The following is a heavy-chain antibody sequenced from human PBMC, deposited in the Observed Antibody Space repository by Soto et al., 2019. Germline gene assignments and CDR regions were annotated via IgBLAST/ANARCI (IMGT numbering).Heavy chain of an antibody. CDR3: ALDGSGSYYNPFDY. CDR2: IIPILGIA. J-gene: IGHJ4*02. Sequence: SLKVSCKASGGTFSSYTISWVRQAPGQGLEWMGRIIPILGIANYAQKFQGRVTITADKSTSTAYMELSSLRSEDTAVYYCALDGSGSYYNPFDYWGQGTLVTVSS. D-gene: IGHD3-10*01. CDR1: GGTFSSYT. V-gene: IGHV1-69*02.